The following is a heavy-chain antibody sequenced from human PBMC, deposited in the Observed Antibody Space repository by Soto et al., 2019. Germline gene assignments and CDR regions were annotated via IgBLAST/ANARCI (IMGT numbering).Heavy chain of an antibody. V-gene: IGHV4-31*03. CDR3: AKERLSGWNNWFDT. J-gene: IGHJ5*02. D-gene: IGHD6-19*01. CDR2: THYSGDT. Sequence: SETLSLTCTVSGGPFPNGGYYWSWIRQEPGKGLEWIGYTHYSGDTSYNPFLRSRVTISTDTSKTQFSLRLRPEDTAVYYCAKERLSGWNNWFDTWGQGTLVTVSS. CDR1: GGPFPNGGYY.